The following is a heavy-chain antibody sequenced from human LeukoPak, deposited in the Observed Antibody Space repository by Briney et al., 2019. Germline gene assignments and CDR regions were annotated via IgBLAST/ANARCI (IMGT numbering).Heavy chain of an antibody. J-gene: IGHJ4*02. CDR2: ISGSGVTT. V-gene: IGHV3-23*01. D-gene: IGHD4-11*01. CDR1: GFPFTSYA. Sequence: GGSLRLSCAASGFPFTSYAMTWVRQAPGKGLEWVSAISGSGVTTYFADSVKVRFTISRDNSKNTLYLKMNSLKTEDTAVYYCTSEPERVTTAYYFDYWGQGTLVTVSS. CDR3: TSEPERVTTAYYFDY.